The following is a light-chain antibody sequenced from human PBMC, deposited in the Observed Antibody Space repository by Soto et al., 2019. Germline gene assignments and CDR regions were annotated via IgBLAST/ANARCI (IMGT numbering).Light chain of an antibody. CDR2: GNS. V-gene: IGLV1-40*01. J-gene: IGLJ1*01. CDR3: QSYDSSLSGYV. Sequence: QSVLTQPPSVSGAPGQRVTISCTGSSSNIGADYDVHWYQQLPGTAPKLLIYGNSNRPSGVPDRFSGSKSGTSASLAITGLQAEDEADYYCQSYDSSLSGYVFGTGTKAHRP. CDR1: SSNIGADYD.